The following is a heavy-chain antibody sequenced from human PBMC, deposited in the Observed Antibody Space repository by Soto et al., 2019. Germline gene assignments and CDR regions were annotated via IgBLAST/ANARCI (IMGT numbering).Heavy chain of an antibody. CDR1: GGSLSSGGYY. CDR3: ARGYYDILTGYSPLDY. D-gene: IGHD3-9*01. Sequence: SETLSLTCTVSGGSLSSGGYYWSWIRQHPGKGLEWIGYIYYSGSTYYNPSLKSRVTISVDTSKNQFSLKLSSVTAADTAVYYCARGYYDILTGYSPLDYWGQGTLVTVSS. J-gene: IGHJ4*02. CDR2: IYYSGST. V-gene: IGHV4-31*03.